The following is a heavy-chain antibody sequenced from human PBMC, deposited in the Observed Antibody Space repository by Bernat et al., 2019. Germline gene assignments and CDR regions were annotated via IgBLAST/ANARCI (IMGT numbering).Heavy chain of an antibody. D-gene: IGHD3-9*01. CDR2: IIPILGIA. Sequence: QVQLVQSGAEVKKPGSSVKVSCKASGGTFSSYTISWVRQAPGQGLEWMGRIIPILGIANYAQKFQGRVTITADKSTSTAYMELSSLRSEDTALYYCARANYDILTGLENYYMDVWGKGTTVTVSS. J-gene: IGHJ6*03. V-gene: IGHV1-69*02. CDR3: ARANYDILTGLENYYMDV. CDR1: GGTFSSYT.